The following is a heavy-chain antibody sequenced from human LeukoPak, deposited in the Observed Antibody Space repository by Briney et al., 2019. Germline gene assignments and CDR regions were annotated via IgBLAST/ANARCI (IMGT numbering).Heavy chain of an antibody. CDR3: ARVKCGGDCLSSSLDY. Sequence: ASVKVSCKASGYTFTGYYIHWVRQAPGQGLEWMGWINPNSGGTNYAQNFQGRVTMTRDTSISTAYMELSRLRSDDTAVYYCARVKCGGDCLSSSLDYWGQGTLVTVSS. CDR2: INPNSGGT. CDR1: GYTFTGYY. D-gene: IGHD2-21*02. V-gene: IGHV1-2*02. J-gene: IGHJ4*02.